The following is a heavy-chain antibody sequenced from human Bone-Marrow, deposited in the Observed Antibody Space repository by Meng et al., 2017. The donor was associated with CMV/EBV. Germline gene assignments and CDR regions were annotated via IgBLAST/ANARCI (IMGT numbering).Heavy chain of an antibody. CDR3: ARNVFHCGSNCYYYFDY. J-gene: IGHJ4*02. CDR2: INPDNGGT. V-gene: IGHV1-2*02. Sequence: ASVKVSCKASGYSFTGYHIHWVRQTPGQGLEWLGWINPDNGGTHSAQKFHSRVTMTRDTSLNTAYMELDWLKSDDTAVYYCARNVFHCGSNCYYYFDYWGRGTLVTVSS. D-gene: IGHD2-21*01. CDR1: GYSFTGYH.